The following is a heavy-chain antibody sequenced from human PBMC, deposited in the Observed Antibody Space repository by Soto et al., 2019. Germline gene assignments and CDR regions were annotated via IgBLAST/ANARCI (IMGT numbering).Heavy chain of an antibody. CDR2: INPNTSAT. V-gene: IGHV1-2*02. CDR3: ARITWGRDHHYGMDV. CDR1: GYIFTGYF. Sequence: AASVKVSGKASGYIFTGYFIQWLRQAPGQGLEWMGWINPNTSATNYAQKFQGRVTMTRDTSLGAAYMELTSLRPDDTALYYCARITWGRDHHYGMDVWGQGTTVTVSS. D-gene: IGHD1-26*01. J-gene: IGHJ6*02.